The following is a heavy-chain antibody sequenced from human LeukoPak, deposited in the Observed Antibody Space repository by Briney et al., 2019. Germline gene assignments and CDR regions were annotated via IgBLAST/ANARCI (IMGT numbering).Heavy chain of an antibody. CDR2: ISSSSSYI. J-gene: IGHJ4*02. CDR3: ARDLKGAAAGVDY. D-gene: IGHD6-13*01. Sequence: PGGSLRLSCAASGFTFSTYSMNRVRQAPGKGLEWVSSISSSSSYIYYADSVKGRFTISRDNAKNSLYLQMNSLRAEDTAVYYCARDLKGAAAGVDYGGQGTWSPSPQ. V-gene: IGHV3-21*01. CDR1: GFTFSTYS.